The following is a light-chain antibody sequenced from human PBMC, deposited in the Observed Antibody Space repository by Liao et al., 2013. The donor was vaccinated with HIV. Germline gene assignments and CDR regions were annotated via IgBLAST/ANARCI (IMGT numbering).Light chain of an antibody. CDR1: NLGEKY. CDR3: QTWDSTSYV. Sequence: SYELTQPPSVSVSPGQTARITCSGDNLGEKYICWYQQRPGQSPVLVIYQDNKRPSGIPERFSGSTSGNTATLTISGTQAIDEADYYCQTWDSTSYVFGTGTKVIVL. J-gene: IGLJ1*01. V-gene: IGLV3-1*01. CDR2: QDN.